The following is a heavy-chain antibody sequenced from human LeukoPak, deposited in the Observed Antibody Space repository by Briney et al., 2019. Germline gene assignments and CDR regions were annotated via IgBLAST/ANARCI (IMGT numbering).Heavy chain of an antibody. V-gene: IGHV6-1*01. CDR1: GDSVSTNNAA. D-gene: IGHD6-13*01. J-gene: IGHJ4*02. CDR2: TYFRSKWYN. Sequence: SQTLSLTCAISGDSVSTNNAAWNWIRQSPSRGLEWLGRTYFRSKWYNDYAVSVKSRIIINPDTSKNQFFLQLNSVTPDDTAVYYCARDQDSSSWYNYWGQGTLVTVSS. CDR3: ARDQDSSSWYNY.